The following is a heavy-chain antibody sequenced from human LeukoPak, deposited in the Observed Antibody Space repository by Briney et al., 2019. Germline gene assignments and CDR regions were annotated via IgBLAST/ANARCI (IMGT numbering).Heavy chain of an antibody. Sequence: GGSLRLSCAASGFTFSDYYMSWIRQAPGKGLEWVSYISSSGNTTYHADSVKGRFTISRDNAKNSLYLQMSSLRAEDTAVYYCARDGGSSWYFDYWGQGTLVTVSS. V-gene: IGHV3-11*04. CDR3: ARDGGSSWYFDY. D-gene: IGHD6-13*01. CDR2: ISSSGNTT. CDR1: GFTFSDYY. J-gene: IGHJ4*02.